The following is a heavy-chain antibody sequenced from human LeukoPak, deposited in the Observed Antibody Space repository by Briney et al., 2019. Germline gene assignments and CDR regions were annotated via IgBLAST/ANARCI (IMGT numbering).Heavy chain of an antibody. J-gene: IGHJ4*02. CDR3: ARGRSMSSGGLAY. CDR2: IYTSGST. Sequence: SETLSLTCTASGGSISSGSYYWSWIRQPAGKGLEWIGRIYTSGSTNYNPSLQSRVTISVDTSKNQFSLKLNSVTAADTAVYYCARGRSMSSGGLAYWGQGTLVTVSS. CDR1: GGSISSGSYY. D-gene: IGHD6-6*01. V-gene: IGHV4-61*02.